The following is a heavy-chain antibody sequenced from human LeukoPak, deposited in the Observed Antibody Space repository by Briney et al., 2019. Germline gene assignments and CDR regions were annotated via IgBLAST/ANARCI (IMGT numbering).Heavy chain of an antibody. CDR1: GGSISSGGYY. V-gene: IGHV4-31*03. D-gene: IGHD6-13*01. CDR2: IYYSGST. CDR3: ARGGPYSSSWYNWFDP. Sequence: SETLSLTCTVSGGSISSGGYYWSWIRQHPGKGLEWIGYIYYSGSTYYNPSLKSRVTISVDTSKNQFSLKLSSVTAADTAVYYCARGGPYSSSWYNWFDPWGQGTLVTVFS. J-gene: IGHJ5*02.